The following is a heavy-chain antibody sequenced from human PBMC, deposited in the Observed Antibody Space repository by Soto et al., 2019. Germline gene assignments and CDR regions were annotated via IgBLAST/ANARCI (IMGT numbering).Heavy chain of an antibody. V-gene: IGHV5-51*01. J-gene: IGHJ6*02. CDR3: ARHGSSSINYYYGMDV. CDR2: IYPGDSDT. CDR1: GYSFTSYW. Sequence: GESLKISCKGSGYSFTSYWIDWVRQMPGKGLEWMGIIYPGDSDTRYSPSFQGQVTISADKSISTAYLQWSSLKASDTAMYYCARHGSSSINYYYGMDVWGQGTTVTVSS. D-gene: IGHD6-13*01.